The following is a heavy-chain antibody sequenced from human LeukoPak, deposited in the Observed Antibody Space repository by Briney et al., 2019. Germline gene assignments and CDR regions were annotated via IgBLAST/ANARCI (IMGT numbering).Heavy chain of an antibody. CDR1: GGSFSGYY. CDR3: ATRSSIAYYFDY. J-gene: IGHJ4*02. CDR2: INLGGST. V-gene: IGHV4-34*01. D-gene: IGHD6-6*01. Sequence: SETLSLTCAVHGGSFSGYYWSWIRQPPGKGLEWIGEINLGGSTNYNPSLKTRVTISVDTSKNHFSLKLSSVTAADTAVYYCATRSSIAYYFDYWGQGTLVTVSS.